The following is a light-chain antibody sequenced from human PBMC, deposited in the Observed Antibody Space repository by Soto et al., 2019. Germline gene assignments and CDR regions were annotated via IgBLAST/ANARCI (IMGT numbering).Light chain of an antibody. CDR3: LQDYNYPLT. CDR1: QGIRND. Sequence: AIQMTQSPSSLSASVGDRVTITCRASQGIRNDLGWYEQKPGKAPKLLIYAASSLQSGVPSRFSGSGSGTAFTLTITSLQPQDFATYYCLQDYNYPLTFGGGTKVDIK. V-gene: IGKV1-6*01. J-gene: IGKJ4*01. CDR2: AAS.